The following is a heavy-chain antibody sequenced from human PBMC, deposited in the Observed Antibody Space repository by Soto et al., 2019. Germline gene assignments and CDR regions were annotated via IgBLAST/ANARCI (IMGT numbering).Heavy chain of an antibody. D-gene: IGHD3-10*01. Sequence: GGSLRLSCAASGFTFSSYSMNWVRQAPGKGLEWVSSISSSSSYIYYADSVKGRFTISRDNAKNSLYLQMNSLRAEDTAVYYCARATGYYYGSGTSNDAFDIWGQGTMVTVSS. V-gene: IGHV3-21*01. CDR3: ARATGYYYGSGTSNDAFDI. J-gene: IGHJ3*02. CDR2: ISSSSSYI. CDR1: GFTFSSYS.